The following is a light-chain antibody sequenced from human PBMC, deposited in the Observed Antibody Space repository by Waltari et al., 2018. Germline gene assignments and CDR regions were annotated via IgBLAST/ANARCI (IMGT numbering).Light chain of an antibody. CDR2: GAS. Sequence: IQMTQSPYLLSESVGDRVTITCRASQSISTWLACYQQKPWKVPKLLIFGASILQRGVSSRFSGSGSETDFTLTISSLQAEDFATYYCQQGSTFPFTFGPGTTLDLK. CDR1: QSISTW. J-gene: IGKJ3*01. V-gene: IGKV1-12*01. CDR3: QQGSTFPFT.